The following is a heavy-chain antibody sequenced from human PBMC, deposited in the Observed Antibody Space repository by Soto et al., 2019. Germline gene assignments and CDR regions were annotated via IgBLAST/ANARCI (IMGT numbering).Heavy chain of an antibody. CDR3: ARSVTMIVVVPNCLDP. CDR2: TYYRSKWFN. J-gene: IGHJ5*02. D-gene: IGHD3-22*01. V-gene: IGHV6-1*01. Sequence: PSETLSLTCDISGDSVSSNSAAWNWIRQSPSRGLEWQGRTYYRSKWFNDYAVSVKSRITINPDTSKKQFSQQLNSVTPEDTAVYYCARSVTMIVVVPNCLDPWGQGTLVTVST. CDR1: GDSVSSNSAA.